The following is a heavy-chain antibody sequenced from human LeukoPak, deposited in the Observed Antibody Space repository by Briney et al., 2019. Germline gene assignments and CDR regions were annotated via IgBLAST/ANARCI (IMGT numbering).Heavy chain of an antibody. J-gene: IGHJ5*02. D-gene: IGHD2-8*01. CDR1: GFTVDDYA. CDR3: ARGLGYTNNSVAAA. V-gene: IGHV3-9*01. CDR2: ISWNSGSI. Sequence: GGSLRLSCAASGFTVDDYAMHWVRQAPGKGLEWVSGISWNSGSIAYADSVKGRFTISRDNAKNSLYLQMNSLRAEDTALYYRARGLGYTNNSVAAAWGQGSLVT.